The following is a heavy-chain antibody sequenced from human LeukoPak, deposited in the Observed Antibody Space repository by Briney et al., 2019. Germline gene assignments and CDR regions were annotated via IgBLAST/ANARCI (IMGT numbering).Heavy chain of an antibody. D-gene: IGHD2-2*02. Sequence: GGSLRLSCAASGFTFSSYGMRWVRQAPGKGLEWVAFIWYDGSNKYYADSVKGRFTISRDNSKNTLYLQMNSLRDEDTAVYYCARGTGSDSWYTVYWGQGTLVSVSS. CDR2: IWYDGSNK. J-gene: IGHJ4*02. CDR1: GFTFSSYG. V-gene: IGHV3-33*01. CDR3: ARGTGSDSWYTVY.